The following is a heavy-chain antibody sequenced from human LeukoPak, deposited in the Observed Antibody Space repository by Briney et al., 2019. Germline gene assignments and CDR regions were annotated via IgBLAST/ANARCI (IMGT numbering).Heavy chain of an antibody. CDR2: VHLDGRT. J-gene: IGHJ4*02. V-gene: IGHV4-4*02. CDR3: AREGGFYRPLDY. Sequence: PSETLSLTCGVSGGSVTSTNWWTWVRQPPGKGLEWIGEVHLDGRTNYNPSLKSRLTMSVDLSENHVSLKLTSVTAADTAVYYCAREGGFYRPLDYSGQGTLVTVSS. CDR1: GGSVTSTNW. D-gene: IGHD3-3*01.